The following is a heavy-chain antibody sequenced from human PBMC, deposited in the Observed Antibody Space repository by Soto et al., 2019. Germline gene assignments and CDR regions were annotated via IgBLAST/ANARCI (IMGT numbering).Heavy chain of an antibody. V-gene: IGHV3-30-3*01. CDR2: ISYDGSNK. D-gene: IGHD3-22*01. CDR1: GFTFSSYA. CDR3: ARYYYYDSSGYHSLGY. Sequence: QVQLVESGGGVVQPGRSLRLSCAASGFTFSSYAMHWVRQAPGKGLGWVAVISYDGSNKYYADSVQGRFTISRDNSKNTLYLQINSLRAEDTAVYYCARYYYYDSSGYHSLGYWGQGTLVTVSS. J-gene: IGHJ4*02.